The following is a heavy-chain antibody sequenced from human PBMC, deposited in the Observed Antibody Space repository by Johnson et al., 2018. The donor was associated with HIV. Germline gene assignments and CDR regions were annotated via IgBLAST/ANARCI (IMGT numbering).Heavy chain of an antibody. J-gene: IGHJ3*01. CDR1: GFTFSSYG. Sequence: QVQLVESGGGLVQPGGSLRLSCAASGFTFSSYGMHWVRQAPGKGLEWVAVISYDGSNKYYADSVKGRFTISRDNSKNTLYLQMNSLRDEDTAVYYCARKGPTSGRADAFDLWGQGTMVTVSS. V-gene: IGHV3-30*03. CDR3: ARKGPTSGRADAFDL. CDR2: ISYDGSNK.